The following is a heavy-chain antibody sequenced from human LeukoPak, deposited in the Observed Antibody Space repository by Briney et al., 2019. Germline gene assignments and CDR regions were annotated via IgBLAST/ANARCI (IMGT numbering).Heavy chain of an antibody. CDR2: IYNSGST. CDR3: ARFQRSTYYYSSGSYFNWFDP. D-gene: IGHD3-10*01. CDR1: GGSISSYY. V-gene: IGHV4-59*08. J-gene: IGHJ5*02. Sequence: PSETLSLTCTVPGGSISSYYWTWIRQPPGKGLEWIAYIYNSGSTNYNPSLKSRVTISVDTSKNQFSLRLSSVTAADTAVYYCARFQRSTYYYSSGSYFNWFDPWGQGTLVTVSS.